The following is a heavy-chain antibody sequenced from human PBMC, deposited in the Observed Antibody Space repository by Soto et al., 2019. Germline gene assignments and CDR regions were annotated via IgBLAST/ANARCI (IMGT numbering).Heavy chain of an antibody. V-gene: IGHV1-69*12. J-gene: IGHJ6*02. Sequence: QVQLVQSGAEVKKPGSSVKVSCKASGGTFSSYAISWVRQAPGQGLEWMGGIIPIFGTANYAQKFQGRVTITAXEXTXTPXMELSSLRSEDTAVYYCARALGYCISTSCLHGMDVWGQGTTVTVSS. CDR3: ARALGYCISTSCLHGMDV. CDR1: GGTFSSYA. D-gene: IGHD2-2*01. CDR2: IIPIFGTA.